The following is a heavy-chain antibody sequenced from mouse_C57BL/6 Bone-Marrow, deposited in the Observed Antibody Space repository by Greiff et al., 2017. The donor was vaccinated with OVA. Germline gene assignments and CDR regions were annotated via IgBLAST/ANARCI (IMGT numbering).Heavy chain of an antibody. D-gene: IGHD1-1*01. V-gene: IGHV5-6*01. CDR1: VSTFSTYG. CDR2: ISSGGSYT. CDR3: ARHLYGYAMDY. J-gene: IGHJ4*01. Sequence: EVQRVESGGDLVKPGGSLKLSCAASVSTFSTYGMSWVRQTPDKRREWVATISSGGSYTYYPDSVKGRFNISRDNAKNTLYLQMSSLKSEDTAMYYCARHLYGYAMDYWGQGTSVTVSS.